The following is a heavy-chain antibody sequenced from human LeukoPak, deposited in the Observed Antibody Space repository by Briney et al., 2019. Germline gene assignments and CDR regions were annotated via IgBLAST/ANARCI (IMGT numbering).Heavy chain of an antibody. J-gene: IGHJ4*02. CDR3: ATDGYPLYYFDY. CDR2: IKTKTDGGTT. CDR1: GFPFSNAW. V-gene: IGHV3-15*01. D-gene: IGHD5-18*01. Sequence: GGSLRLSCAASGFPFSNAWMSWVRQAPGKGLEWVGRIKTKTDGGTTAYPAPVKGRFTISRDDSKSTLFLQMNNLKTEDTAVYYCATDGYPLYYFDYWGQGTLVTVSS.